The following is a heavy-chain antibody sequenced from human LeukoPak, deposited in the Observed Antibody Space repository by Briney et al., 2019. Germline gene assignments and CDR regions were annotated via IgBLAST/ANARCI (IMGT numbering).Heavy chain of an antibody. CDR2: ISSSGSTI. D-gene: IGHD1-1*01. V-gene: IGHV3-11*04. J-gene: IGHJ6*03. CDR1: GFTFSDYY. Sequence: PGGSLRLSCAASGFTFSDYYMSWIRQAPGKGLEWVSYISSSGSTIYYADSVKGRFTISRDNAKNSLYLQMNSLRAEDTAVYYCARRKTGTYYYYYYMDVWGKGTTVTVSS. CDR3: ARRKTGTYYYYYYMDV.